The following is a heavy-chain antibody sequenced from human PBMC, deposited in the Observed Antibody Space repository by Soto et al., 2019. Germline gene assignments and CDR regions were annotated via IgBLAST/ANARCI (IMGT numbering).Heavy chain of an antibody. CDR3: ARHGYNYGGGYFDY. CDR1: GATVSSNY. D-gene: IGHD5-18*01. Sequence: EVQLVESGGGLVQPGGSLRLPCAASGATVSSNYISWVRQAPGKGREWVSVIYSGGSTYYADSVKGRFTISRDNSKNTLYLQMNSLRAEDTAVYYCARHGYNYGGGYFDYWGQGTLVTVSS. CDR2: IYSGGST. V-gene: IGHV3-66*04. J-gene: IGHJ4*02.